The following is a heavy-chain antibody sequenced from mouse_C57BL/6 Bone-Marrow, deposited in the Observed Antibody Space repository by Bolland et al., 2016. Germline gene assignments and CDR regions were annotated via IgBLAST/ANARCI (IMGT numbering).Heavy chain of an antibody. J-gene: IGHJ4*01. V-gene: IGHV1-80*01. CDR3: ASVGAMDY. CDR2: GDGDT. Sequence: GDGDTNYNGKFKGKATLTEDKSSSTAYMQLSSLTSEDSAVYFCASVGAMDYWGQGTS.